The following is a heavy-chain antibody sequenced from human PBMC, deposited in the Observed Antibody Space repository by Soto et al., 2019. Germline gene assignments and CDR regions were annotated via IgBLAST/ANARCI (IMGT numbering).Heavy chain of an antibody. D-gene: IGHD3-22*01. CDR2: IYYSGST. J-gene: IGHJ5*02. V-gene: IGHV4-31*03. CDR1: GGSISSGGYY. CDR3: ALSSGYYFNWFDP. Sequence: KPSETLSLTCTVSGGSISSGGYYWSWIRQHPGKGLEWIGYIYYSGSTYYNPSLKSRVTISVDTSKNQFPLKLSSVTAADTAVYYCALSSGYYFNWFDPWGQGTMVTVSS.